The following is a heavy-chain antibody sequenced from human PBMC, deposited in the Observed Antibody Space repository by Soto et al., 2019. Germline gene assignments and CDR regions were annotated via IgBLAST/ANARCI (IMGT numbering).Heavy chain of an antibody. J-gene: IGHJ5*02. V-gene: IGHV1-18*01. CDR2: ISAYNGNT. CDR3: AKFYPYCSSTSCYEGNWFDP. CDR1: GYTFTSYG. D-gene: IGHD2-2*01. Sequence: QVQLVQSGAEVKKPGASVKVSCKASGYTFTSYGISWVRQAPGQGLEWMGWISAYNGNTNYAQKLQGRVTMTTDTSTSTAYMELRRLRSDDTAVYYCAKFYPYCSSTSCYEGNWFDPWGQGTLVTVSS.